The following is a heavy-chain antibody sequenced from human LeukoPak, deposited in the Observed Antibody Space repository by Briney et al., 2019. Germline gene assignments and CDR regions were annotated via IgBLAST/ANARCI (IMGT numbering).Heavy chain of an antibody. CDR1: GGSISSDY. D-gene: IGHD6-19*01. Sequence: SEALSLTCTVSGGSISSDYWSWIRQPPGKGLEWIGYMYYSGSTNYNPSLKSRVTISIPTSEKQFSLRLTSVTAADTAVYYCARSIVVAGVISDFYPYGMDVWGQGTTVTVSS. CDR3: ARSIVVAGVISDFYPYGMDV. CDR2: MYYSGST. J-gene: IGHJ6*02. V-gene: IGHV4-59*08.